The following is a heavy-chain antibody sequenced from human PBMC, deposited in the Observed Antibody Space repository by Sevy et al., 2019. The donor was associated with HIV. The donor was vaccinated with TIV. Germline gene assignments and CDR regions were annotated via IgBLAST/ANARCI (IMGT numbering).Heavy chain of an antibody. CDR3: AREGCTKPHDY. CDR2: FSFGCGKI. Sequence: GGSLRLSCAASGFTFTKYSMSWIRQTPGKGLEWVSTFSFGCGKINYADSVKGRFTISRDDSRNTFYLRMNSLRAADTAIYYCAREGCTKPHDYWGQGTVVTVSS. V-gene: IGHV3-23*01. D-gene: IGHD2-8*01. J-gene: IGHJ4*02. CDR1: GFTFTKYS.